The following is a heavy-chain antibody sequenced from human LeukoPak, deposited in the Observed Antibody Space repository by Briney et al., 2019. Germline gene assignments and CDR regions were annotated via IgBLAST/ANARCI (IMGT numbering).Heavy chain of an antibody. CDR2: IKPDGSTT. J-gene: IGHJ4*02. V-gene: IGHV3-7*01. Sequence: GGSLRLSCAASGFTFSSYSMNWVRQAPGKGLQWVANIKPDGSTTHYVDSLKGRFTISRDIAENSLYLQMNNLRAEDTAVYYCARDYYASGSLDSWGQGTLVTVSS. CDR1: GFTFSSYS. CDR3: ARDYYASGSLDS. D-gene: IGHD3-10*01.